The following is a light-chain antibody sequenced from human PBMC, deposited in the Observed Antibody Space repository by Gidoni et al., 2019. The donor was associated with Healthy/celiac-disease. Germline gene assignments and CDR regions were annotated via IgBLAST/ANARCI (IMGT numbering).Light chain of an antibody. CDR1: SSDVGGYNY. CDR3: SSYAGSTSYV. Sequence: QSALPQPPSASGSPGPSVTISCTGTSSDVGGYNYVSWYQQHPGKAPKLMIYEVSKRPSGVPDRFSGSKSGNTASLTVSGLQAEDEADYYCSSYAGSTSYVFGTGTKVTVL. V-gene: IGLV2-8*01. J-gene: IGLJ1*01. CDR2: EVS.